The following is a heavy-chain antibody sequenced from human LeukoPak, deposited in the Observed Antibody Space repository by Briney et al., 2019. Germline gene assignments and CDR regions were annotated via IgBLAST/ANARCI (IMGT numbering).Heavy chain of an antibody. Sequence: SETLSLTCTVSGGSISSSSYYWGWIRQPPGKGLEWIGSIYYSGSTHYNPSLKSRVTISVDTSKNQFSLKLSSVTAADTAVYYCARHAPHYGSGSYYKRYNWFDPWGQGTLVTVSS. CDR3: ARHAPHYGSGSYYKRYNWFDP. D-gene: IGHD3-10*01. J-gene: IGHJ5*02. CDR2: IYYSGST. V-gene: IGHV4-39*01. CDR1: GGSISSSSYY.